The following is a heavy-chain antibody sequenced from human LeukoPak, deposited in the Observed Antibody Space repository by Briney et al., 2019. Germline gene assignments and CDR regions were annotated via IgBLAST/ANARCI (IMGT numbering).Heavy chain of an antibody. CDR2: FDPEDGET. Sequence: GASVKVSCKVSGYTLTELSMHWVRQAPGKGLEWMGGFDPEDGETIYAQKFQGRVTMTEDTSTDTAYMELSSLRSEDTAVYYCATALQCYYDSSGYSKYNWFDPWGQGTLVTVSS. CDR3: ATALQCYYDSSGYSKYNWFDP. V-gene: IGHV1-24*01. D-gene: IGHD3-22*01. J-gene: IGHJ5*02. CDR1: GYTLTELS.